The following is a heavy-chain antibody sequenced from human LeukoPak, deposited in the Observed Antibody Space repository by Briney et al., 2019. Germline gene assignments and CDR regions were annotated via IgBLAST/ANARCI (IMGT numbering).Heavy chain of an antibody. Sequence: GGSLRLSCAASGFTFSSYSMNWVRQAPGKGLEWVSSISSSSSYIYYADSVKGRFTISRDNAKNSLYLQMNSLRAEDTAVYYCPRDPQRGAGNRVHWFDPWGQGTLVTVSS. D-gene: IGHD1-1*01. CDR1: GFTFSSYS. J-gene: IGHJ5*02. CDR2: ISSSSSYI. CDR3: PRDPQRGAGNRVHWFDP. V-gene: IGHV3-21*01.